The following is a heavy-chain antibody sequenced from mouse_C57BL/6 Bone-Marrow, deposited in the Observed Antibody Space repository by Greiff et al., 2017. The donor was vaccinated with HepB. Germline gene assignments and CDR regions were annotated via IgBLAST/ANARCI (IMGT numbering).Heavy chain of an antibody. CDR3: ATYGNY. Sequence: VQLQQPGAELVRPGTSVKLSCKASGYTFTSYWMHWVKQRPGQGLEWIGVIDPSDSYTNYNQKFKGKATLTVDTSSSTAYMQLSSLTSEDSAVYYCATYGNYWGQGTTLTVSS. CDR2: IDPSDSYT. CDR1: GYTFTSYW. J-gene: IGHJ2*01. D-gene: IGHD2-1*01. V-gene: IGHV1-59*01.